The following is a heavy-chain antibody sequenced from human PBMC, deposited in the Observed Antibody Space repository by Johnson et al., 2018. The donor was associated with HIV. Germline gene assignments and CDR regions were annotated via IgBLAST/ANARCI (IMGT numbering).Heavy chain of an antibody. Sequence: VQLVESGGGLVQPGGSLRLSCAASGFTFSSYWMSWVRQAPGKGLEWVANIKQDGSEKYYADSVKGRFTISRDNSKNTLYLQMNSLRAEDTAVYYCARSLRGSGEGDAFDIWGQGTMVTVSS. V-gene: IGHV3-7*01. CDR1: GFTFSSYW. CDR2: IKQDGSEK. D-gene: IGHD1-26*01. J-gene: IGHJ3*02. CDR3: ARSLRGSGEGDAFDI.